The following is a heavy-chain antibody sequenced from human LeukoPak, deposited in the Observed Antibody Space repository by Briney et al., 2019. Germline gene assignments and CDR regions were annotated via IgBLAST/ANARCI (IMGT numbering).Heavy chain of an antibody. D-gene: IGHD3-16*01. Sequence: EAGGSLRLSCEASGFTLMHWVRQAPGKGLVWVSRINSDGSTTNYADSVKGRFTISRDNAKNTLYLQMNGLRAEDTAVYHCARDTAGIGVDYWGQGTLVTVSS. CDR3: ARDTAGIGVDY. J-gene: IGHJ4*02. CDR2: INSDGSTT. CDR1: GFTL. V-gene: IGHV3-74*01.